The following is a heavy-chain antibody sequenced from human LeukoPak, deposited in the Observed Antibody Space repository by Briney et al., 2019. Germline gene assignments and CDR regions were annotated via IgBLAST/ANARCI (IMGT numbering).Heavy chain of an antibody. CDR1: GGSISSYY. CDR3: ARDASSYGSGSYYPD. Sequence: SETLSLTCTVSGGSISSYYWSWIRQPPGKGLEWIGYIYYSGNTNYNPSLKSRVTISVYTSKNQFSLKLSSVTAADTAVYYCARDASSYGSGSYYPDWGQGTLVTVSS. J-gene: IGHJ4*02. V-gene: IGHV4-59*01. D-gene: IGHD3-10*01. CDR2: IYYSGNT.